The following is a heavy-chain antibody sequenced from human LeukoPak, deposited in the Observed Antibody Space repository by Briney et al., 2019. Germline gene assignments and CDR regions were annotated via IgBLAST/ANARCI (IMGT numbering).Heavy chain of an antibody. CDR2: IFYSGTT. CDR3: ATRTLSAFDI. Sequence: SETLSLTCTFSGGSISGDSGTSPIYSWGWVRQPPGKGLEWIGTIFYSGTTYYNPSLKSRVTISVDTSRNQFSLKLSSVTAADTAVYYSATRTLSAFDIWGQGTMVTVSS. CDR1: GGSISGDSGTSPIYS. J-gene: IGHJ3*02. D-gene: IGHD1-14*01. V-gene: IGHV4-39*01.